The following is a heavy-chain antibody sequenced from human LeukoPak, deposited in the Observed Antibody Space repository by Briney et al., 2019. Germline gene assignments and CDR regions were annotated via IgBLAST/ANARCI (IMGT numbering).Heavy chain of an antibody. CDR3: AKDQYSSGWYGDY. Sequence: PGGSLRLSCAASGFTFSSYWMSWVRQAPGKGLEWVAVISYDGSNKYYADSVKGRFTISRDNSKNTLYLQMNSLRAEDTAVYYCAKDQYSSGWYGDYWGQGTLVTVSS. J-gene: IGHJ4*02. V-gene: IGHV3-30*18. D-gene: IGHD6-19*01. CDR2: ISYDGSNK. CDR1: GFTFSSYW.